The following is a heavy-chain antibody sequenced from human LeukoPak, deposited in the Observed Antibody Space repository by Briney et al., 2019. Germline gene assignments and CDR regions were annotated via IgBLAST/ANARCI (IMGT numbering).Heavy chain of an antibody. CDR2: IIPILGIA. CDR1: GGTFSSYA. CDR3: ARDSCTSCYTSNWSDP. J-gene: IGHJ5*02. Sequence: SVKVSCKASGGTFSSYAISWVRQAPGQGLEWMGRIIPILGIANYAQKFQGRVTITADKSASTAYMELSSLRSEDTAVYYCARDSCTSCYTSNWSDPWGQGTLVTVSS. D-gene: IGHD2-2*02. V-gene: IGHV1-69*04.